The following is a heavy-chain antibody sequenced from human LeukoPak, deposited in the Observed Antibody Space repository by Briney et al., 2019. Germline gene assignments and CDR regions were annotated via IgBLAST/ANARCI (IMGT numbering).Heavy chain of an antibody. CDR2: IYYSGST. CDR1: GGSISSSSYY. J-gene: IGHJ4*02. D-gene: IGHD5-18*01. CDR3: ARLEVDTAMVDY. V-gene: IGHV4-39*01. Sequence: SGTLSLTCTVSGGSISSSSYYWGWIRQPPGKGLEWIGSIYYSGSTYYNPSLKSRVTISVDTSKNQFSLKLSSVTAADTAVYYCARLEVDTAMVDYWGQGTLVTVSS.